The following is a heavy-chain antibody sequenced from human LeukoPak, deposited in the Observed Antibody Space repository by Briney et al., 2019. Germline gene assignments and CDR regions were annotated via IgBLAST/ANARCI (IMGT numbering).Heavy chain of an antibody. CDR2: ISGSGGST. Sequence: TGGSLRLSCAASGFTFSSYAMSWVRQAPGEGLEWVSAISGSGGSTYYADSVKGRFTISRDNSKNTLYLQMNSLRVEDTAVYYCAKDTHSSSTPNYFDYWGQGTLVSVSS. D-gene: IGHD2-2*01. CDR1: GFTFSSYA. CDR3: AKDTHSSSTPNYFDY. J-gene: IGHJ4*02. V-gene: IGHV3-23*01.